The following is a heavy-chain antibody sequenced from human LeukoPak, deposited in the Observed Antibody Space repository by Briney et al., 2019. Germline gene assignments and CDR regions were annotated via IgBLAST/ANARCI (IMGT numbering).Heavy chain of an antibody. D-gene: IGHD2-2*01. Sequence: GGSLRLSCAASGLTFSSYAMHWVRQAPGKGLEWVAVISYDGSNKYYADSVKGRFTISRDNSKNTLYLQMNSLRAEDTAVYYCAREDIVVVPAALDYWGQGTLVTVSS. CDR2: ISYDGSNK. V-gene: IGHV3-30-3*01. CDR3: AREDIVVVPAALDY. CDR1: GLTFSSYA. J-gene: IGHJ4*02.